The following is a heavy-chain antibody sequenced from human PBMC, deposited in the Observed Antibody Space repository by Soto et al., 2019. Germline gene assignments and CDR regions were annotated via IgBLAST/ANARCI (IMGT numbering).Heavy chain of an antibody. CDR2: ISSTGST. CDR3: ATDLRGYRWAFDH. D-gene: IGHD5-18*01. CDR1: GDSVSSDRYY. V-gene: IGHV4-61*01. J-gene: IGHJ5*02. Sequence: SHPLSLTCTVTGDSVSSDRYYWTWIWQPPGEGLEWVGYISSTGSTTYNPSLKSRATISLDTSTNQFSLKLTSVTAADTAADYCATDLRGYRWAFDHWPQGPPATAS.